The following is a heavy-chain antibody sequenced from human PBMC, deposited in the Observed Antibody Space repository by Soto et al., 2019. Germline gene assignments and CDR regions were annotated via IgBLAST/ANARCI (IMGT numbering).Heavy chain of an antibody. Sequence: TSETLSLTCTVSGGSISSSSYYWGWIRQPPGKGLERIGSIYYSGSTYYNPSLKSRVTISVDTSKNQFSLKLSSVTAADTAVYYCARPHSSGWLWGQGTLVTSPQ. CDR2: IYYSGST. V-gene: IGHV4-39*01. CDR3: ARPHSSGWL. J-gene: IGHJ4*02. D-gene: IGHD6-19*01. CDR1: GGSISSSSYY.